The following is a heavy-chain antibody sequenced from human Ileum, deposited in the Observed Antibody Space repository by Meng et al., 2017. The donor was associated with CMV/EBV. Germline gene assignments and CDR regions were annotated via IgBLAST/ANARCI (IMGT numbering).Heavy chain of an antibody. CDR3: ARAPSSGCYLSY. CDR1: RGSFSGYY. Sequence: SQTLSLTCAVYRGSFSGYYWSWIRQAPGKGLEWVGEINHSGATNYNPSLKSRVTISVNTSKNQFSLKLSSVTAADTAVYYCARAPSSGCYLSYWGQGTLVTVSS. V-gene: IGHV4-34*01. J-gene: IGHJ4*02. D-gene: IGHD6-19*01. CDR2: INHSGAT.